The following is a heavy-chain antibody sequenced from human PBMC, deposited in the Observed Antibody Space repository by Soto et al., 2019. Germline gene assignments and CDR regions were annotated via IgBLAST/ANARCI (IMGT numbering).Heavy chain of an antibody. CDR1: GGSIISSNFY. CDR2: VEYGGST. D-gene: IGHD3-10*02. Sequence: HLQESGPGLVKPSETLSLTCTVSGGSIISSNFYWGWIRQPPGKGLEWIGSVEYGGSTYDNPSLKSRVTLSADTSKNQFSLKLTSVTAADTAIYYCARHVRGAVTMNWFDPWGHGTLVTVSS. V-gene: IGHV4-39*01. J-gene: IGHJ5*02. CDR3: ARHVRGAVTMNWFDP.